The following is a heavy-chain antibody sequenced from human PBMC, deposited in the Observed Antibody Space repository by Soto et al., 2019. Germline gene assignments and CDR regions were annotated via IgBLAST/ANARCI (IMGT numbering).Heavy chain of an antibody. Sequence: PGESLKISCKGSGYSFTSYWIAWVRQMPGKGLECMGIIYPGDSDTRYSPSFEGQVTISADKSINTAYLQWSSLKASDTAVYYCAKSQRPQWLLTKYFDSWGQGALVTVSS. J-gene: IGHJ4*02. CDR1: GYSFTSYW. CDR3: AKSQRPQWLLTKYFDS. D-gene: IGHD5-12*01. V-gene: IGHV5-51*01. CDR2: IYPGDSDT.